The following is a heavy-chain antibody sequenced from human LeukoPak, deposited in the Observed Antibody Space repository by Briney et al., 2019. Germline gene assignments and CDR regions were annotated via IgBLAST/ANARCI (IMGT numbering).Heavy chain of an antibody. CDR3: ARGSPPDN. CDR2: MPYDGSNS. Sequence: PGRSLRLSCAASGSSFSGYAMYWVRQAPGKGLEWVAVMPYDGSNSYYVDSVKGRFTISRDDSKNTLYLQMSSLRPEDTAVYYCARGSPPDNWGQGTLVTVSS. V-gene: IGHV3-30-3*01. J-gene: IGHJ4*02. CDR1: GSSFSGYA.